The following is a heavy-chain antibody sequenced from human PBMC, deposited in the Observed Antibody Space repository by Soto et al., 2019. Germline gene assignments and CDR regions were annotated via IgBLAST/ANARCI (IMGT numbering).Heavy chain of an antibody. Sequence: QVHLVQSGAEVKKPGASVKVSCQASGYAFTTYGITWVRQAPGQGLEWMGWISAHNGNTNYAQKLQGRVTVTRDTSTSTAYMELMSLRSDDTAVYYCARGRYGDYWGQGALVTVSS. CDR1: GYAFTTYG. CDR3: ARGRYGDY. D-gene: IGHD1-1*01. V-gene: IGHV1-18*01. J-gene: IGHJ4*02. CDR2: ISAHNGNT.